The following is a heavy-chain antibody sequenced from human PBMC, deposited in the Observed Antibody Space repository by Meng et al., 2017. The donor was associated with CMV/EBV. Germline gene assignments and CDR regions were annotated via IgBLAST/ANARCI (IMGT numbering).Heavy chain of an antibody. Sequence: GESLKISCAASGFTFSSYAMHWVRQAPGKGLEWVAVISYDGSNKYYADSVKGRFTISRDNSKNTLYPQMNSLRAEDTAVYYCASLSITIFGVVGYGMDVWGQGTTVTVSS. CDR3: ASLSITIFGVVGYGMDV. J-gene: IGHJ6*02. CDR1: GFTFSSYA. CDR2: ISYDGSNK. D-gene: IGHD3-3*01. V-gene: IGHV3-30*04.